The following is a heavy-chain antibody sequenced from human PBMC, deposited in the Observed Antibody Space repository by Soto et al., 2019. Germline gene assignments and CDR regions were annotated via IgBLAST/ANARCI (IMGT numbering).Heavy chain of an antibody. CDR1: GGSITSAAYY. V-gene: IGHV4-31*02. D-gene: IGHD7-27*01. CDR3: ARVANWAIDY. J-gene: IGHJ4*02. Sequence: SETLSLTCTVSGGSITSAAYYWTWIHQHPGKGLEWIGYIYYSGSTYYNPSLKSRVTISIDTSKNQFSLKLSSVTAADTAIYYCARVANWAIDYWGQGTLVTVSS. CDR2: IYYSGST.